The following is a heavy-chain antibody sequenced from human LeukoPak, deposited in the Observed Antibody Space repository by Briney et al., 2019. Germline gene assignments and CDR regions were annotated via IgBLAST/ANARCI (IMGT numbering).Heavy chain of an antibody. V-gene: IGHV3-66*01. CDR1: GFTVSSNY. J-gene: IGHJ4*02. CDR3: AKDQVAGTTDY. CDR2: LYTGGST. Sequence: PGGSLRLSCEASGFTVSSNYMSWVRQAPGKGLEWVSVLYTGGSTYYADSVKGRLTISRDNSKNTLYLQMNSLRAEDTAVYYCAKDQVAGTTDYWGQGTLVTVSS. D-gene: IGHD6-19*01.